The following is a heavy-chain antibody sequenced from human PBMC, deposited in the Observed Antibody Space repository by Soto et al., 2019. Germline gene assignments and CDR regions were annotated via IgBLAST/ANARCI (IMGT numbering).Heavy chain of an antibody. CDR2: ISWDGADT. J-gene: IGHJ4*02. V-gene: IGHV3-43*01. Sequence: EVQLVESGGAVVQPGGSLRLSCAASGFTFDDYTMHWVRQAPGKGLECVSLISWDGADTFYAGSVKGRFTISRDNTKSSLYLQLNSLITEDTAVYYCAKESGGTFSFDHWGQGVLVTVSS. CDR1: GFTFDDYT. D-gene: IGHD2-15*01. CDR3: AKESGGTFSFDH.